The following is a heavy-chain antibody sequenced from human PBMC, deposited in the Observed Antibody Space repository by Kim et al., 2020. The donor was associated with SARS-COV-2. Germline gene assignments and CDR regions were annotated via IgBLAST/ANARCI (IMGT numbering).Heavy chain of an antibody. V-gene: IGHV5-51*01. CDR3: ARGAGYSGYDWFDS. Sequence: GESLKISCKGSGYGSTSYWIGWVRQMPGKGLEWMGFIHLGDSDTRYIPSFQGQVTTSADRSIVTAYLQWSSLRASDTAIYYCARGAGYSGYDWFDSWGRGTLVTVSS. J-gene: IGHJ5*01. CDR2: IHLGDSDT. CDR1: GYGSTSYW. D-gene: IGHD5-12*01.